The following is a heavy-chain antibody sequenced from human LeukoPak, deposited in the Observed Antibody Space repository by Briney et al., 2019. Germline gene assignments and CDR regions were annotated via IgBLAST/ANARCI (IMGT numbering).Heavy chain of an antibody. J-gene: IGHJ6*02. CDR2: IIPILGIA. CDR3: ARGRGYCSVGSCYYNYGMDV. Sequence: SVKVSCKASGGTFSSYAISWVLQAPGQGLEWMGRIIPILGIANYAQKFQGRVTITADKSTSTAYMELSSLRSEDTAVYYCARGRGYCSVGSCYYNYGMDVWGQGTTVTVSS. V-gene: IGHV1-69*04. D-gene: IGHD2-15*01. CDR1: GGTFSSYA.